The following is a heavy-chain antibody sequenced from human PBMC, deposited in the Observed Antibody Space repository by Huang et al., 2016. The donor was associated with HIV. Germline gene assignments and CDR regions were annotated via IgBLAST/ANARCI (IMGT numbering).Heavy chain of an antibody. CDR1: GYRFTSYW. Sequence: EVQLVQSGAEVKKPGESLKISCKGSGYRFTSYWIGWVRQMPGKGLEWRGIINPDASDTSYSPSFQGQVTISAEKSISTAYLQWSSLKASDTAMFYCARHEPGGVAYWGQGTLVTVSS. CDR2: INPDASDT. CDR3: ARHEPGGVAY. D-gene: IGHD3-16*01. J-gene: IGHJ4*02. V-gene: IGHV5-51*01.